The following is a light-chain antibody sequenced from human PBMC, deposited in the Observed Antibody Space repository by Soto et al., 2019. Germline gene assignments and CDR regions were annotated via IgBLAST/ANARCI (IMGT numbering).Light chain of an antibody. CDR1: PSVSSSY. CDR2: GAS. V-gene: IGKV3-20*01. CDR3: QQYGSSPIT. J-gene: IGKJ5*01. Sequence: EIVLTHSPGTLSLSPGERATLSFSASPSVSSSYLAWYQQKPGQAPRLLIYGASSRATGIPDRFSGSGSGTDFTLTISRLEPEDFAVYYCQQYGSSPITFGQGTRLEIK.